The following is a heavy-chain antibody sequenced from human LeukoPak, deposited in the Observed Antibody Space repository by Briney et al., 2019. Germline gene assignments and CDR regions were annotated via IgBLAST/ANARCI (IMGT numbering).Heavy chain of an antibody. CDR1: GGTFSNYA. D-gene: IGHD3-9*01. Sequence: SVKVSCKASGGTFSNYAISWVRQAPGQGLEWMGGIIPLFDTADYAQKFQGRLTITADESTSTAYMELSSLRAEDTAVYYCARDLVGSHTGYSSGAWDYWGQGTLVAVSS. CDR3: ARDLVGSHTGYSSGAWDY. CDR2: IIPLFDTA. J-gene: IGHJ4*02. V-gene: IGHV1-69*13.